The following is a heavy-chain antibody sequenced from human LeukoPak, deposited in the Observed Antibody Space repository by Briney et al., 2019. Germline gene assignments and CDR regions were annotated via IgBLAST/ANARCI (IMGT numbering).Heavy chain of an antibody. V-gene: IGHV3-23*01. J-gene: IGHJ3*01. CDR3: AKDFPVVVVAAFFSSVV. D-gene: IGHD2-15*01. CDR2: ISGSGGST. Sequence: GGSLRLSCAASGFTFSSYAMSWVRQAPGKGLEWVSAISGSGGSTYYADSVKGRFTISRDNSKNTLYLQMNSLRAEDTAVYYCAKDFPVVVVAAFFSSVVWGQGTMVTVSS. CDR1: GFTFSSYA.